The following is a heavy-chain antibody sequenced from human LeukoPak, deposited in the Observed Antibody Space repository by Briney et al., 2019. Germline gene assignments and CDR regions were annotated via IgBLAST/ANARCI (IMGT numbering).Heavy chain of an antibody. Sequence: GASVKVSCKASGYTFTSYGISWVRQAPGQGLEWTGWISAYNGNTNYAQKLQGRVTMTTDTSTSTAYMELRSLRSDDTAVYYCARDRDIEGVAIPWFDPWGQGTLVTVSS. CDR2: ISAYNGNT. CDR3: ARDRDIEGVAIPWFDP. CDR1: GYTFTSYG. V-gene: IGHV1-18*01. D-gene: IGHD1-26*01. J-gene: IGHJ5*02.